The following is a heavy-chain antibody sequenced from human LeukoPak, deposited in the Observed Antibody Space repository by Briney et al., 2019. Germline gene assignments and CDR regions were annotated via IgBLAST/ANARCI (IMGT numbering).Heavy chain of an antibody. V-gene: IGHV4-39*01. CDR3: ASDGVQLLEY. Sequence: SETLSLTSTVSGGSISSSSYYWGWIRQPPGKGLEWIGSIYYSGSTYYNPSLKSRVPISVDTSKNQFSLKLSSVTAADTAVYYCASDGVQLLEYWGQGTLVTVSS. CDR1: GGSISSSSYY. D-gene: IGHD5-18*01. J-gene: IGHJ4*02. CDR2: IYYSGST.